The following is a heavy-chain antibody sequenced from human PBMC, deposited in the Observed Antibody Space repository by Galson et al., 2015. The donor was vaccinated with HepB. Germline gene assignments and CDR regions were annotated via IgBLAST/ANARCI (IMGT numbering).Heavy chain of an antibody. CDR2: IKQDGSEK. D-gene: IGHD3-10*01. CDR3: ARDGGLLWFGRRAFDI. CDR1: GFTFSSYW. J-gene: IGHJ3*02. V-gene: IGHV3-7*01. Sequence: SLRLSCAASGFTFSSYWMSWVRQAPGKGLEWVANIKQDGSEKYYVDSVKGRFTISRDNAKNSLYLQMNSLRAEDTAVYYCARDGGLLWFGRRAFDIWGQGTMVTVSS.